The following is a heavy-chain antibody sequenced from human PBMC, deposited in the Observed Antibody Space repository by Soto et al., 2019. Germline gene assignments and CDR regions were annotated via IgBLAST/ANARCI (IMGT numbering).Heavy chain of an antibody. CDR2: INAGNGNT. CDR1: GYTFTSYA. V-gene: IGHV1-3*01. CDR3: ATNPTVTTSPYFDY. Sequence: ASVKVSCKASGYTFTSYAMHWVRQAPGQRLEWMGWINAGNGNTKYSQKFQGRVTITTDTSTSTAYMELRSLRSDDTAVYYCATNPTVTTSPYFDYWGQGTLVTVSS. D-gene: IGHD4-4*01. J-gene: IGHJ4*02.